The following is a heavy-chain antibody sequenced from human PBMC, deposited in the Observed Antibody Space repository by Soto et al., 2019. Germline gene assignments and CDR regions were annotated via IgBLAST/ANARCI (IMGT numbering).Heavy chain of an antibody. J-gene: IGHJ4*02. D-gene: IGHD3-10*01. CDR3: AHRDGSLGGGTWTDYFDF. CDR2: IYGDDDK. Sequence: SGPTLVNPTQTLTLTCTFSGFSLSSSPVAVGWIRQPPGKGLEWLALIYGDDDKRYSSSLTNRLAISKGTSKNQAVLTMTNMDPVDTATYYCAHRDGSLGGGTWTDYFDFWGQGALVTVSS. V-gene: IGHV2-5*02. CDR1: GFSLSSSPVA.